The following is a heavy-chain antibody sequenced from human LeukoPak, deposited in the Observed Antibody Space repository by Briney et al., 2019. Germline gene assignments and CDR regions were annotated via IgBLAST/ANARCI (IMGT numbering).Heavy chain of an antibody. J-gene: IGHJ6*03. D-gene: IGHD2-2*01. Sequence: PSETLSLTCAVYGRSFSGYYWSWIRQPPGKGLEWIGEINHSGSTNYNPSLKSRVTISVDTSKNQFPLKLSSVAAADTAVYYCARGAVPAARDFYYYYYMDVWGKGTTVTVSS. CDR2: INHSGST. V-gene: IGHV4-34*01. CDR1: GRSFSGYY. CDR3: ARGAVPAARDFYYYYYMDV.